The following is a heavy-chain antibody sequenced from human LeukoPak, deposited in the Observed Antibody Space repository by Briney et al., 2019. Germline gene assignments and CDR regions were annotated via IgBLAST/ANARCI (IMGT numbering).Heavy chain of an antibody. Sequence: SQTLSLTCTVSGGSISSGGYYWSWIRQPPGKGLEWIGYIYHSGSTYYNPSLKSRVTISVDRSKNQFSLKLSSVTAADTAVYYCARGYYYYYMDVWGKGTTVTVSS. V-gene: IGHV4-30-2*01. CDR3: ARGYYYYYMDV. CDR2: IYHSGST. CDR1: GGSISSGGYY. J-gene: IGHJ6*03.